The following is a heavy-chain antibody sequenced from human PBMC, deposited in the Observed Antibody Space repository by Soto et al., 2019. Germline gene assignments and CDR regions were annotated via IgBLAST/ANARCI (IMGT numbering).Heavy chain of an antibody. J-gene: IGHJ4*02. CDR3: AREGNWNYVDY. CDR2: INHSGST. D-gene: IGHD1-20*01. Sequence: ETLSLTCAVYGGSFSGYYWSWIRQPPGKGLEWIGEINHSGSTNYNPSLKSRVTISVDTSKNQFSLKLSSVTAADTAVYYCAREGNWNYVDYWGQGTLVTVSS. CDR1: GGSFSGYY. V-gene: IGHV4-34*01.